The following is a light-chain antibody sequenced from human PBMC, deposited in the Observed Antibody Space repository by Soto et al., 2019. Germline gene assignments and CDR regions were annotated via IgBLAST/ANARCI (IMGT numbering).Light chain of an antibody. Sequence: DIVLTQSPGTLSLSPGERATLSCRASQSVTSSYLAWYQQKPGQAPRLLIYGASSRATGIPDRFSGSGSGTDFTLTISSLEPEDFAVYYCQQYGNSPRTFGQGTKVDIK. CDR1: QSVTSSY. CDR3: QQYGNSPRT. J-gene: IGKJ1*01. V-gene: IGKV3-20*01. CDR2: GAS.